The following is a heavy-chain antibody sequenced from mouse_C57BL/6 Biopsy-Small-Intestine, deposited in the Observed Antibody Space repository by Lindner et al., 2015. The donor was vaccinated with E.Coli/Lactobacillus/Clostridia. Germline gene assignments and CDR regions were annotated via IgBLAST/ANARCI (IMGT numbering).Heavy chain of an antibody. V-gene: IGHV1-4*01. J-gene: IGHJ1*03. Sequence: VQLQESGAELARPGASVKMSCKASGYIFTTYSIHWVKQRPGQGLEWIGYINPSSGYVKYNEKFKDKATLTADKSSNTAYMQLRSLTSEDSAVYYCVRGSLVTTVVAARYFDVWGNGTTVAVSS. CDR3: VRGSLVTTVVAARYFDV. CDR2: INPSSGYV. CDR1: GYIFTTYS. D-gene: IGHD1-1*01.